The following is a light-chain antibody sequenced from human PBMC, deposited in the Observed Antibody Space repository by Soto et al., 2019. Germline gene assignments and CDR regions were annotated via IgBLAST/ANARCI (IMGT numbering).Light chain of an antibody. CDR2: EVS. J-gene: IGLJ1*01. Sequence: QYALAQDACVSGCPGQSITISRTGTSSDVGGYNYVSWYQQHPGKAPKLMIHEVSNRPSGVSNRFSGSKSGNTASLTISGLQAEDEADYYCSSYTSSSPYVFGTGTKVTVL. CDR1: SSDVGGYNY. CDR3: SSYTSSSPYV. V-gene: IGLV2-14*01.